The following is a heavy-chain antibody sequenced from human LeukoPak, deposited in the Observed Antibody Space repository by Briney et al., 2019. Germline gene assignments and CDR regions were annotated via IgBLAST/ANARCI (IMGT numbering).Heavy chain of an antibody. CDR3: ARDYGAAIVDP. CDR1: GFTFSSYS. CDR2: ISSSSSTI. V-gene: IGHV3-48*04. Sequence: GGSLRLSCAASGFTFSSYSMNWVRQAPGKGLEWVSYISSSSSTIYYADSVKGRFTISRDNAKNSLYLQMNSLRAEDTAVYYCARDYGAAIVDPWGQGTLVTVSS. J-gene: IGHJ5*02. D-gene: IGHD2-2*02.